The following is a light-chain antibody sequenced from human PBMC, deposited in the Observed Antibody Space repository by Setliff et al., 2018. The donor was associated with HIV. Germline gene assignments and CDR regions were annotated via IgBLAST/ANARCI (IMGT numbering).Light chain of an antibody. J-gene: IGLJ1*01. CDR2: DVG. CDR1: GSDVAGYTY. Sequence: QSVLIQPASLSGSPGQSITISCTETGSDVAGYTYVSWYQQHPGKAPKLIIYDVGKRPSGVSNRFSGSKSGNTASLTISGLQAEDEADYYCSSYTSSNTFYVFATGTKV. CDR3: SSYTSSNTFYV. V-gene: IGLV2-14*01.